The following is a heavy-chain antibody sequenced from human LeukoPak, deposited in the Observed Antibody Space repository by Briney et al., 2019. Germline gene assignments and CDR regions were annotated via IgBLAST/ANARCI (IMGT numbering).Heavy chain of an antibody. J-gene: IGHJ6*03. D-gene: IGHD1-26*01. Sequence: SETLSLTCTVSGGSISSSSYYWNWIRQPAGKGLEWIGRIYTSGSTNYNPSLKSRVTISVDTSKNQFSLKLSSVTAADTAVYYCARESGYYYYMDVWGKGTTVTVSS. CDR2: IYTSGST. V-gene: IGHV4-61*02. CDR1: GGSISSSSYY. CDR3: ARESGYYYYMDV.